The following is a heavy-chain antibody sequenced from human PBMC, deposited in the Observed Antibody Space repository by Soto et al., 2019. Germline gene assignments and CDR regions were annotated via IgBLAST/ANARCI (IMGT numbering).Heavy chain of an antibody. Sequence: QVQLVQSGAEEKKPGASVKVSCKASGYTFTSYDMHWVRQAPGQRLEWMGWINAGNGNTKYSQKFQGRVTITRDTAASTAYMELSSLRSEDTAVYYCARDKRTGILDYWGQGTLVTVSS. D-gene: IGHD1-1*01. V-gene: IGHV1-3*05. CDR1: GYTFTSYD. J-gene: IGHJ4*02. CDR2: INAGNGNT. CDR3: ARDKRTGILDY.